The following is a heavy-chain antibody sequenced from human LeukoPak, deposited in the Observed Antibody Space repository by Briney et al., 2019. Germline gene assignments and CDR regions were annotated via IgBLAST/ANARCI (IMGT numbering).Heavy chain of an antibody. CDR2: ISGSGDST. J-gene: IGHJ6*03. CDR3: ARVEATISFYYYYMDV. D-gene: IGHD5-12*01. CDR1: GFPFRSFA. Sequence: GGSLRLSCAASGFPFRSFAVSWVRQAPGQGLEWVSAISGSGDSTYYADSVKGRFTISRDNAKNSLYLQMNSLRAEDTAVYYCARVEATISFYYYYMDVWGKGTTVTVSS. V-gene: IGHV3-23*01.